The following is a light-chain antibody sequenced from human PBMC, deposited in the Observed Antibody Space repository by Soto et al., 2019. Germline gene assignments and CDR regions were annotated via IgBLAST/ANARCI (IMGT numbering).Light chain of an antibody. CDR1: SSDVGGYNY. CDR2: DVS. J-gene: IGLJ1*01. CDR3: CSYAGSYSNYV. V-gene: IGLV2-11*01. Sequence: QSALTQPRSVSGSPGQSVTISCTGTSSDVGGYNYVSWYQQHPGKAPKLMIYDVSKRPSGVLDRFSGSKSGNTASLTISGLQAEDEADYYCCSYAGSYSNYVFGTGTKVTVL.